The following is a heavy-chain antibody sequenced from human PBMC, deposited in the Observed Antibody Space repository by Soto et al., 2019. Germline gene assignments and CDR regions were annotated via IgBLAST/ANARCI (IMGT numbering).Heavy chain of an antibody. Sequence: LPLTCAISGDSVSSNSAAWNWIRQSPSRGLEWLGRTYYRSKWYNDYAVSVKSRITINPDTSKNQFSLQLDSVTPEDTAVYYCARDIYKSSSWFDAFDIWGQGTMVTVSS. J-gene: IGHJ3*02. CDR3: ARDIYKSSSWFDAFDI. CDR1: GDSVSSNSAA. CDR2: TYYRSKWYN. V-gene: IGHV6-1*01. D-gene: IGHD6-13*01.